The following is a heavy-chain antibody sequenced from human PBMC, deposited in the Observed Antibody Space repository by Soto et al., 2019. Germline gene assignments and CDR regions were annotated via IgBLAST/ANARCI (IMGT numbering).Heavy chain of an antibody. CDR2: IWYDGSNK. CDR3: ARDPRKTSVTTSLDY. Sequence: GGSLRLSCAVSGFTFSSYGMHWVRQAPGKGQEWVAVIWYDGSNKYYGDSVKGRFTISRDNSKNTLYLQMNSLRAEDTAVYYCARDPRKTSVTTSLDYWGQGTLVTVSS. V-gene: IGHV3-33*01. CDR1: GFTFSSYG. J-gene: IGHJ4*02. D-gene: IGHD4-17*01.